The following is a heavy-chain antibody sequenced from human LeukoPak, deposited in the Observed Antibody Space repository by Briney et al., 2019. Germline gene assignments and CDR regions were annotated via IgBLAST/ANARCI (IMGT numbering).Heavy chain of an antibody. V-gene: IGHV3-21*01. J-gene: IGHJ4*02. Sequence: PGGSLRLSCAASGFTFSSYSMNWVRQAPGKGLEWVSSISSSSYIYYADSVKGRFTISRDNAKNSLYLQVNSLRAEDTAVYYCARDQGIAAAGNDYWGQGTLVTVSS. CDR3: ARDQGIAAAGNDY. CDR2: ISSSSYI. CDR1: GFTFSSYS. D-gene: IGHD6-13*01.